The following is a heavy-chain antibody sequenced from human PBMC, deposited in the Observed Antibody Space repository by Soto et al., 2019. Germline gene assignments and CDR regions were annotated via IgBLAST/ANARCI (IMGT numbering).Heavy chain of an antibody. CDR2: ISGDGNIK. Sequence: QVHLVESGGGVVQPGESLRLSCAASAFTFSDYTMFWVRQAPGKGLEWVGSISGDGNIKIYADSVKGRFTISRDNSKNTIYVQMKSMRNEDTAMYYCSKDGMATSDFYYAFDIWGLGTMVTVSS. CDR3: SKDGMATSDFYYAFDI. J-gene: IGHJ3*02. V-gene: IGHV3-30*18. D-gene: IGHD2-21*01. CDR1: AFTFSDYT.